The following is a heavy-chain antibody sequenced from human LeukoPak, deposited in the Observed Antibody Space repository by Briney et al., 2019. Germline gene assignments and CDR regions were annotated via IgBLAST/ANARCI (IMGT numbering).Heavy chain of an antibody. CDR3: ARDPYNGAYSEGYYYYYMDV. Sequence: GGSLRLSCAASGFTFSSYEMNWVRQAPGKGLEWVSYISSSGSTIYYADSVKGRFTISRDNAKNSLYLQMNSLRVEDTAIYYCARDPYNGAYSEGYYYYYMDVWGKGTTVTVSS. D-gene: IGHD1-1*01. J-gene: IGHJ6*03. CDR2: ISSSGSTI. V-gene: IGHV3-48*03. CDR1: GFTFSSYE.